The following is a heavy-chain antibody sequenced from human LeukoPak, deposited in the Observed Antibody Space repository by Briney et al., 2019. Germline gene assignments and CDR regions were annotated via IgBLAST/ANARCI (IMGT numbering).Heavy chain of an antibody. V-gene: IGHV4-59*08. CDR2: IYHSGST. CDR3: VRQSRDGYNHYFDY. D-gene: IGHD5-24*01. J-gene: IGHJ4*02. CDR1: GVSVSSYY. Sequence: PSETLSLTCTVSGVSVSSYYWSWIRQPPGQGLEWIGYIYHSGSTYYNPSLKSRVTISLETSKNQLSLRLSSVTAADTAVYYCVRQSRDGYNHYFDYWGQGTLVTVSS.